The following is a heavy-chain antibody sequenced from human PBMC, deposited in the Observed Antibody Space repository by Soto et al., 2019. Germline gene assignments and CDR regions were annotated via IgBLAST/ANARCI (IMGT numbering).Heavy chain of an antibody. Sequence: PGESLKISCKGSGYSFTSYWIGWVRQMTGKGLEWMGIIYPGDSDTRYSPSFQGQVTVSRDNSKNTLYLQMHSLRAEDTAVYYCAKDRVPNDSSGYYSILTDSWGQGTVVTVSS. V-gene: IGHV5-51*01. CDR2: IYPGDSDT. J-gene: IGHJ4*02. D-gene: IGHD3-22*01. CDR1: GYSFTSYW. CDR3: AKDRVPNDSSGYYSILTDS.